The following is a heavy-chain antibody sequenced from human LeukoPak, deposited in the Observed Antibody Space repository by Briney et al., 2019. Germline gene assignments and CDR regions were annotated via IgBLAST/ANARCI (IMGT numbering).Heavy chain of an antibody. Sequence: PGGSLRLSCAASGFTFSNYEFNWVRQAPGKGLEWVSYIGRGYGITYYADSVKGRFTISRDNSWDKVYLQMNSLGAEDTSIYYCARDWGCDYWGQGTLVTVSS. J-gene: IGHJ4*02. CDR1: GFTFSNYE. D-gene: IGHD3-16*01. CDR3: ARDWGCDY. V-gene: IGHV3-48*03. CDR2: IGRGYGIT.